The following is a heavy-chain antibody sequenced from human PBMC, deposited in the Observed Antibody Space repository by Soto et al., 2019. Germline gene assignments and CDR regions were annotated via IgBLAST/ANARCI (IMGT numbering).Heavy chain of an antibody. CDR2: ISYDGSNK. CDR3: ARDYMGAGGANYYYYGMDV. CDR1: GFTFSSYA. J-gene: IGHJ6*02. D-gene: IGHD3-16*01. V-gene: IGHV3-30-3*01. Sequence: GGSLRLSCAASGFTFSSYAMHWVRQAPGKGLEWVAVISYDGSNKYYADSVKGRFTISRDNSKNTLYLQMNSLRAEDTAVYYCARDYMGAGGANYYYYGMDVWGQGTTVTVSS.